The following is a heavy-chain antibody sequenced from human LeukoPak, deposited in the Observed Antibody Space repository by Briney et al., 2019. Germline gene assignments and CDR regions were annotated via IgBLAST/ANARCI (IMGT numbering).Heavy chain of an antibody. V-gene: IGHV4-39*07. CDR3: ARTNQISETAFDI. J-gene: IGHJ3*02. Sequence: SETLSLTCTVSGGATSSSNYYWAWIRQPPGKGLEWMGSIFYSGTTHYNPSLKSRVTISVDTSKNQFSLKLSSVTAADTAVYYCARTNQISETAFDIWGQGTMVIVSS. CDR1: GGATSSSNYY. CDR2: IFYSGTT. D-gene: IGHD1-14*01.